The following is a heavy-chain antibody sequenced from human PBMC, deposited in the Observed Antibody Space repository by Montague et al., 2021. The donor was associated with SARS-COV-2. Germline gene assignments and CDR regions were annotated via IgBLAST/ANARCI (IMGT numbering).Heavy chain of an antibody. CDR2: TFYRSQWHT. D-gene: IGHD4-17*01. V-gene: IGHV6-1*01. CDR3: ARDGDYGGTWYSFLQN. CDR1: GDSVSSDTAA. J-gene: IGHJ1*01. Sequence: CAISGDSVSSDTAAWHWIRQSPSRGLEWLGRTFYRSQWHTDSAASVRSRISFSGDISTNQFSLHLNSVTPEDTAIYYCARDGDYGGTWYSFLQNWGQGTLVIVSS.